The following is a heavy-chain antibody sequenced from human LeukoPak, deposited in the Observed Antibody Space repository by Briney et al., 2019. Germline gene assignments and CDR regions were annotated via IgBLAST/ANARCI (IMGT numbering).Heavy chain of an antibody. D-gene: IGHD3-22*01. V-gene: IGHV4-59*01. CDR2: IYYSGST. CDR3: ARDAYYYDSSGYGGDAFDI. CDR1: GGSISSYC. Sequence: PSETLSLTCTVSGGSISSYCWSWIRQPPGKGLEWIGYIYYSGSTNYNPSLKSRVTISVDTSKNQFSLKLSSVTAADTAVYYCARDAYYYDSSGYGGDAFDIWGQETMVTVSS. J-gene: IGHJ3*02.